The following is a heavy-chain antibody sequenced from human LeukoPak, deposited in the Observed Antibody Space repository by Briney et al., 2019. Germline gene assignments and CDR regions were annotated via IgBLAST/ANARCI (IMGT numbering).Heavy chain of an antibody. CDR3: ASLGDYCGGDCYSDY. D-gene: IGHD2-21*02. V-gene: IGHV1-69*10. J-gene: IGHJ4*02. CDR1: GGTFSSYA. CDR2: IIPILGIA. Sequence: SVKVSCKASGGTFSSYAISWVRQAPGQGLEWMGGIIPILGIANYAQKFQGRVTITADKSTSTAYMELSSLRSEDTAVYYCASLGDYCGGDCYSDYWGQGTLVTVSS.